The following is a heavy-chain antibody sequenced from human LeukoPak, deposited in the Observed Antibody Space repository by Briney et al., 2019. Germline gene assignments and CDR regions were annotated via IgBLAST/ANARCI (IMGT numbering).Heavy chain of an antibody. CDR1: GFSFSSYA. V-gene: IGHV3-23*01. J-gene: IGHJ4*02. CDR3: ARVVLSQADY. CDR2: ISGSGGST. Sequence: PGGSLRLSCAASGFSFSSYAMSWVRQAPREGLEWVSAISGSGGSTYYADSVKGRFTISRDNSKNTLYLQMNSLRAEDTAVYYCARVVLSQADYWGQGTLVTVSS. D-gene: IGHD2-15*01.